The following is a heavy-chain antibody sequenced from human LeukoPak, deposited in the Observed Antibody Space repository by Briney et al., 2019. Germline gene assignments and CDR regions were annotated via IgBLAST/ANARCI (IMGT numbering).Heavy chain of an antibody. CDR3: VPLTDGSVDQ. D-gene: IGHD3-10*01. Sequence: PGGSLRLSWAASTFTVSTNYMTWVRQAPGKGLEWVSMIYTGGSPYYADSVKGRFTISRDDSKNTLNLQMNSLRVEDTAVYYCVPLTDGSVDQWGQGTLVTVSS. CDR2: IYTGGSP. CDR1: TFTVSTNY. J-gene: IGHJ4*02. V-gene: IGHV3-66*01.